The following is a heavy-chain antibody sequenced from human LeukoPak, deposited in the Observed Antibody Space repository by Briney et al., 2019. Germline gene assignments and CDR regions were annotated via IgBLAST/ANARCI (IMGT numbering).Heavy chain of an antibody. Sequence: SETLSLTCTVSGGSISSYYWSWIWQPPGKGLEWIGYIYYSGSTNYNPSLKSRVTISVDTSKNQFSLKLSSVTAADTAVYYCAREGYDILTGYYFDYWGQGTLVTVSS. CDR2: IYYSGST. CDR3: AREGYDILTGYYFDY. CDR1: GGSISSYY. J-gene: IGHJ4*02. V-gene: IGHV4-59*01. D-gene: IGHD3-9*01.